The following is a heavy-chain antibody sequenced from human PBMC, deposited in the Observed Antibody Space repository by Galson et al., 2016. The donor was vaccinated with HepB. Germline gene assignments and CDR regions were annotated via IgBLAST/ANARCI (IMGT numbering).Heavy chain of an antibody. V-gene: IGHV5-51*03. J-gene: IGHJ6*02. CDR3: ARGYGDYFRNNGMDL. Sequence: QSGAEVTKPGESLKISCKGSGYRFSNYWIGWVCQMPGKGLDYMGIIYPSDSETRYNPSFEGQVTISAAKSINTAYLQWSSLKASDTAIYYCARGYGDYFRNNGMDLWGRGTTVIVSS. CDR2: IYPSDSET. CDR1: GYRFSNYW. D-gene: IGHD5-12*01.